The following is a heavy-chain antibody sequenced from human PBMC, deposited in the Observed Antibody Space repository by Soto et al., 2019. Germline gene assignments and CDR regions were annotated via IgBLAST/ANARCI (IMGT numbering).Heavy chain of an antibody. D-gene: IGHD3-16*01. J-gene: IGHJ4*02. Sequence: QVQLVESGGGVVQPGRSLRLSCAASGFTFSSYGMQWVRQAPGKGLEWVAVIWFDGSNKYYADSVKGRFTISRDNSNNTLYLQMNSLRAEDTAVYYCARHWESYMDDWGQGTLVTVSS. CDR1: GFTFSSYG. CDR3: ARHWESYMDD. CDR2: IWFDGSNK. V-gene: IGHV3-33*01.